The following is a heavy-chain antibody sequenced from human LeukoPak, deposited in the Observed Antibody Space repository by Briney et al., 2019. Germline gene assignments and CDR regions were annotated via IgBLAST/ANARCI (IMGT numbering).Heavy chain of an antibody. CDR1: GFTFSSYW. CDR2: ITSDGTNT. J-gene: IGHJ6*02. CDR3: AASEWFNGMAV. V-gene: IGHV3-74*01. D-gene: IGHD3-3*01. Sequence: GGSLRLSCAASGFTFSSYWMHWVRQAPGKGLVWVSRITSDGTNTNYADSVKGRFTISRDNAKNTVYLQMNSLRAEDTAVYHCAASEWFNGMAVWGQGTTVTVSS.